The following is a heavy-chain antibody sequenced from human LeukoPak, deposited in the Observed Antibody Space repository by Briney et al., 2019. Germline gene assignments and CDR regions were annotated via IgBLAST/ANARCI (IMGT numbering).Heavy chain of an antibody. Sequence: PGRSLRLSCAASGFTFSSYGMHWVRQAPGKGLEWVAVISYDGSNKYYADSVKGRFTISRDNSKNTLYLQMNSLRAEDTAVYYCAKMSGRYFDWSYFDYWGQGTLVTVSS. CDR2: ISYDGSNK. V-gene: IGHV3-30*18. CDR1: GFTFSSYG. D-gene: IGHD3-9*01. J-gene: IGHJ4*02. CDR3: AKMSGRYFDWSYFDY.